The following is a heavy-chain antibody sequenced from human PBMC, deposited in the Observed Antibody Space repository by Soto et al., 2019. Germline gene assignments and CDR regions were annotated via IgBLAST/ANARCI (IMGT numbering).Heavy chain of an antibody. D-gene: IGHD5-18*01. Sequence: QVQLQQWGAGLLKPSETLSLTCAVYGGSFSGYYWSWIRQPPGKGLEWIGEINHSGSTNYNPSLKGRVTISVDTSKNQFSLKLSSVTAADTAVYYCATYSYGYENWFDPWGQGTLVTVSS. CDR2: INHSGST. V-gene: IGHV4-34*01. CDR3: ATYSYGYENWFDP. CDR1: GGSFSGYY. J-gene: IGHJ5*02.